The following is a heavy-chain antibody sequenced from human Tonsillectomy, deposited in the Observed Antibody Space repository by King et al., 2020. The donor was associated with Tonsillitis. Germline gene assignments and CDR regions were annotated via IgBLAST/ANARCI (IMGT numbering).Heavy chain of an antibody. CDR1: GFTFSSYA. CDR3: ASSGYNWNYEAVEYFQH. Sequence: VKLVESGGGVVQPGRSLRLSCAASGFTFSSYAMHWVRQAPGKGLEWVAVISYDGSNKYYADSVKGRFTISRDNSKNTLYLQMNSLRAEDTAVYYCASSGYNWNYEAVEYFQHWGQGTLVTVSS. J-gene: IGHJ1*01. CDR2: ISYDGSNK. D-gene: IGHD1-7*01. V-gene: IGHV3-30-3*01.